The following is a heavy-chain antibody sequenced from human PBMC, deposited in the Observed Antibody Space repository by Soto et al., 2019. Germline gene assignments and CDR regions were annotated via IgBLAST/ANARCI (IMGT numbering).Heavy chain of an antibody. V-gene: IGHV3-53*01. Sequence: EVQLVESGGGLIQPGGSLRLSCAASGFTVSSNYMSWVRQAPGKGLEWVSVIYSGGSTYYEDSVKGRFTISRDNSKNTLYLPMNSLRAEDPAVYYCARDRVESGYPEYFQHWGQGTLVTVSS. J-gene: IGHJ1*01. D-gene: IGHD3-22*01. CDR3: ARDRVESGYPEYFQH. CDR1: GFTVSSNY. CDR2: IYSGGST.